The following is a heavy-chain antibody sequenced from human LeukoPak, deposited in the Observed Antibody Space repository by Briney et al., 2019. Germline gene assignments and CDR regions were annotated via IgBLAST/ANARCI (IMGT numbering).Heavy chain of an antibody. Sequence: PSETLPLTCTVSGGSISHYYWSWIRQPPGKGLEWIGYIYYSGSTNYNPSLKSRVTISVDTSKNQFSLKLRSVTAADTAVYYCAREAWELLGSYYYYYMDVWGKGTTVTVSS. CDR2: IYYSGST. J-gene: IGHJ6*03. D-gene: IGHD1-26*01. CDR3: AREAWELLGSYYYYYMDV. CDR1: GGSISHYY. V-gene: IGHV4-59*01.